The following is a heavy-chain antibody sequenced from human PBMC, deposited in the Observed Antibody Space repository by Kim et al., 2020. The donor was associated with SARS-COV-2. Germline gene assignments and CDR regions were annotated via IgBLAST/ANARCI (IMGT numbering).Heavy chain of an antibody. CDR3: ARAFPTPQILARRAFDI. Sequence: LKRRVTISVDTSKNQFSMKLSSVTAADTAVYYCARAFPTPQILARRAFDIWGQGTMVTVSS. D-gene: IGHD6-6*01. J-gene: IGHJ3*02. V-gene: IGHV4-31*02.